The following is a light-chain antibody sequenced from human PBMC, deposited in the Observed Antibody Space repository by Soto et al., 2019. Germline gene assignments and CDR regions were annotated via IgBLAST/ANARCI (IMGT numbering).Light chain of an antibody. CDR3: QQYGNSPIT. CDR1: QSVSSNY. J-gene: IGKJ5*01. V-gene: IGKV3-20*01. CDR2: GAS. Sequence: ETVSTQSPGTLSLSPGERATLSCRASQSVSSNYLAWYQQKPGQAPRLLISGASSRATGIPERFSGSGSGTDFTLNVRRLEPEELALYDCQQYGNSPITVGQGTRLEIK.